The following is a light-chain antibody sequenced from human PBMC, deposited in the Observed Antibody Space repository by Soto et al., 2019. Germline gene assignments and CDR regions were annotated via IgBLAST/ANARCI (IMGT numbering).Light chain of an antibody. CDR1: IGNGSYI. CDR2: LEGSGSY. V-gene: IGLV4-60*03. CDR3: ETWDSNTWV. J-gene: IGLJ3*02. Sequence: QAVVTQSSSASASLGSSVSLPSPLRIGNGSYIIAWHQQQPGKAPRYLMKLEGSGSYNKGSGVPDRFSGSSSGADRYLTISNLQSEDEADYYCETWDSNTWVFGGGTKLTVL.